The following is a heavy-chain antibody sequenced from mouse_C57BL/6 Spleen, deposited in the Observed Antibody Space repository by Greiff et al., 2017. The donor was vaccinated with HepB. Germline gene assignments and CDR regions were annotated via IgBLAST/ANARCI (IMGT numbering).Heavy chain of an antibody. Sequence: QVQLQQSGAELVRPGSSVKLSCKASGYTFTSYWMDWVKQRPGQGLEWIGNIYPSDSETHYNQKFKDKATLTVDKSSSTAYMQLSSLTSEDSAVYYCARSATGYYAMDYWGQGTSVTVSS. V-gene: IGHV1-61*01. CDR3: ARSATGYYAMDY. D-gene: IGHD1-2*01. J-gene: IGHJ4*01. CDR2: IYPSDSET. CDR1: GYTFTSYW.